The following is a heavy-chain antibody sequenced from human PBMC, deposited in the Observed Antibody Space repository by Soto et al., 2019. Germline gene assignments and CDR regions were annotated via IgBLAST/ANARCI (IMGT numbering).Heavy chain of an antibody. CDR1: VFTFSSYS. D-gene: IGHD3-9*01. CDR3: ASGYDILTGYHAPIDY. V-gene: IGHV3-21*01. J-gene: IGHJ4*02. Sequence: GGSLRLSCAASVFTFSSYSMNWVRQAPGKGLEWVSSISSSSSYIYYADSVKGRFTISRDNAKNSLYLQMNSLRAEDTAVYYCASGYDILTGYHAPIDYWGQGTLVTVSS. CDR2: ISSSSSYI.